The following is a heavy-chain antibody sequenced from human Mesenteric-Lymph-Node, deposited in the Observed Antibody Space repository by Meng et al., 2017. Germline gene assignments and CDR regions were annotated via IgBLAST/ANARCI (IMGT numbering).Heavy chain of an antibody. CDR2: IKQDGSER. D-gene: IGHD5-12*01. CDR1: GFTFSSYW. Sequence: GESLKISCAASGFTFSSYWMSWVRQAPGKGLEWVANIKQDGSERYYVDSVKGRFTISRDNAKNSLYLEMNSLRTDDTALYYCAKLARAYDPLDFWGQGTLVTVSS. J-gene: IGHJ4*02. CDR3: AKLARAYDPLDF. V-gene: IGHV3-7*03.